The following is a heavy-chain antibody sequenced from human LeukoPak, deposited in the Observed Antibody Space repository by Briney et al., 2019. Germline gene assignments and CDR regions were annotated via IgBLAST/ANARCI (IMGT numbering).Heavy chain of an antibody. D-gene: IGHD3-22*01. J-gene: IGHJ5*02. CDR2: ISSSSSYI. CDR1: GFPFSIHS. V-gene: IGHV3-21*01. CDR3: ARDSQDYYDSSGYPPFDP. Sequence: PGGPLRLSCAASGFPFSIHSINWVRQPPGGGLEWVSYISSSSSYIYYADSVKGRFTISRDNAKNSLYLQMNRLRAEDTAVYYCARDSQDYYDSSGYPPFDPGGQGTLVTVSS.